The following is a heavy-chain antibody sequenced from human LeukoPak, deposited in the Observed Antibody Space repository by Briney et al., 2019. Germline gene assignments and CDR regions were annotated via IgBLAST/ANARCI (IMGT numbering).Heavy chain of an antibody. CDR1: GYSFTSYW. CDR2: IDPSDSYT. Sequence: GESLKISCKGSGYSFTSYWISWVRQMPGKGLEWVGRIDPSDSYTNYSPSFQGHVTISTDKSINTAYLQWSSLKASDTAMYYCGRPRYSSGWYFDFWGQGTLVTVSS. D-gene: IGHD6-19*01. CDR3: GRPRYSSGWYFDF. J-gene: IGHJ4*02. V-gene: IGHV5-10-1*01.